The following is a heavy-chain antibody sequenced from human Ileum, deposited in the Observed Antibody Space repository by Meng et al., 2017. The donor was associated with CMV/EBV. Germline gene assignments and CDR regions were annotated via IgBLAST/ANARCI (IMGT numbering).Heavy chain of an antibody. Sequence: QVMVQGLGPGLVKPSETLFFIVSVSGDPITSGDSYWSWIRQAPGKDMEWIGYIYNSGKTDCNPSLKSRVTISIDTSKNQFSLKLTSVTAADTAVYYCARGRVAQDYWGQGTLVTVSS. CDR1: GDPITSGDSY. CDR2: IYNSGKT. V-gene: IGHV4-30-4*01. CDR3: ARGRVAQDY. J-gene: IGHJ4*02.